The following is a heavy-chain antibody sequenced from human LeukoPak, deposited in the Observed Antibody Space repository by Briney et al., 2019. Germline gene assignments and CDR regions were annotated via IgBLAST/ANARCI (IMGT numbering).Heavy chain of an antibody. Sequence: SGTLSLTCAVSGGSISSSNWWSWVRQPPGKGLEWIGSIYYSGSTYYNPSLKSRVTISVDTSKNQFSLKLSSVTAADTAVYYCARGYCSSTSCYVYYYYYYMDVWGKGTTVTISS. CDR3: ARGYCSSTSCYVYYYYYYMDV. J-gene: IGHJ6*03. CDR2: IYYSGST. D-gene: IGHD2-2*01. V-gene: IGHV4-4*02. CDR1: GGSISSSNW.